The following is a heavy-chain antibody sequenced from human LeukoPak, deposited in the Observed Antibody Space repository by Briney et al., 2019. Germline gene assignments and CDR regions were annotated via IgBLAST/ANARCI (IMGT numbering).Heavy chain of an antibody. D-gene: IGHD6-19*01. Sequence: GGSLRLSCAASGFTFSSYAMSWVRQAPGKGLEWVSAISGSGGSTYYADSVKGRFTISRDNSKNTLYLQMNSLRAEDTAVCYCAKDSSGWYSRFWGQGTLVTVSS. CDR1: GFTFSSYA. CDR2: ISGSGGST. CDR3: AKDSSGWYSRF. J-gene: IGHJ4*02. V-gene: IGHV3-23*01.